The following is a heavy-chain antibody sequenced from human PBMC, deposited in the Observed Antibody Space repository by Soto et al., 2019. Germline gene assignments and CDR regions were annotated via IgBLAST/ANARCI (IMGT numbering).Heavy chain of an antibody. Sequence: PVGSLRLSCAASGFTFSTYEMHFVRQAPGKGLEWVAVISYDGSNKYYADSVKGRFTISRDNSKNTLFLQMNSLRPEDTAMYYCARDAYYEVRGLIGYWGQGTPVTVSS. CDR1: GFTFSTYE. J-gene: IGHJ4*02. CDR3: ARDAYYEVRGLIGY. D-gene: IGHD3-10*01. CDR2: ISYDGSNK. V-gene: IGHV3-30-3*01.